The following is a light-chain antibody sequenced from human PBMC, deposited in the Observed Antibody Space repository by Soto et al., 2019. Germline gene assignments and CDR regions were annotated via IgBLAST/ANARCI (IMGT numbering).Light chain of an antibody. Sequence: EIGLTQSPGTLSLSPGERATLSCRASQSVSRSYLAWYQQKPGQAPRLLIYGASSRATGIPDRFSGSGSGTDFTLTISRLEPEDFAVYYCHQYDSSPLTFGGGTKVEIK. J-gene: IGKJ4*01. CDR3: HQYDSSPLT. CDR2: GAS. V-gene: IGKV3-20*01. CDR1: QSVSRSY.